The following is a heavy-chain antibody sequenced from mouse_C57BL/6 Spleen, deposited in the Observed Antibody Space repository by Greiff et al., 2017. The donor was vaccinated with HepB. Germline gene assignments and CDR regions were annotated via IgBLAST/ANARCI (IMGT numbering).Heavy chain of an antibody. Sequence: EVMLVESGGGLVKPGGSLKLSCAASGFTFSDYGMHWVRQAPEKGLEWVAYISSGSSTIYYADTVKGRFTISRDNAKNTLFLQMTSLRSEDTAMYYCARRAAQATCAMDYWGQGTSVTVSS. J-gene: IGHJ4*01. V-gene: IGHV5-17*01. D-gene: IGHD3-2*02. CDR1: GFTFSDYG. CDR2: ISSGSSTI. CDR3: ARRAAQATCAMDY.